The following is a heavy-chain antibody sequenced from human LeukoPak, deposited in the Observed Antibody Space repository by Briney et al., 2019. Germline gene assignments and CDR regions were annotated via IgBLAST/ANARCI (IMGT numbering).Heavy chain of an antibody. J-gene: IGHJ5*02. CDR3: ARIAGYCSSTSCQKEDWFDP. CDR2: INPNSGGT. D-gene: IGHD2-2*01. CDR1: GYTFTGYY. V-gene: IGHV1-2*02. Sequence: GASVKVSCKACGYTFTGYYMHWVRQAPGQGLEWMGWINPNSGGTNYAQKFQGRVTMTRDTSISTAYMELSRLRSDDTAVYYCARIAGYCSSTSCQKEDWFDPWGQGTLVTVSS.